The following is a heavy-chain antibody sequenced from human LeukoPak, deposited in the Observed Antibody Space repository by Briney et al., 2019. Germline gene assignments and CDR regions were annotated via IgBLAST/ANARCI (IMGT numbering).Heavy chain of an antibody. Sequence: GRSLRLSCEVSGFTFSSYAMHWVRQAPGKGLEWVAVISSDGSKKDYADSVKGRFTISRDNSKNTLYLQMNSLRAEDTAVYYCAKGRGWLQFFDYWGQGTLVTVSS. CDR2: ISSDGSKK. D-gene: IGHD5-24*01. CDR1: GFTFSSYA. V-gene: IGHV3-30*04. J-gene: IGHJ4*02. CDR3: AKGRGWLQFFDY.